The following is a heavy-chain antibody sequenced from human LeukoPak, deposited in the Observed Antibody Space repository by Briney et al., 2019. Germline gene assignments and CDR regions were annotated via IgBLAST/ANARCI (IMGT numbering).Heavy chain of an antibody. V-gene: IGHV4-30-4*08. CDR1: GTSISSGDYY. J-gene: IGHJ6*03. CDR3: VRARSDFWSGLDNMDV. CDR2: AYYSGST. Sequence: PSQTLSLTCTVSGTSISSGDYYWSWIRQPPGKGLEWIGYAYYSGSTFYNPSLKSRVTTSVDTSKNQFSLNLRSVTAADTAVYYCVRARSDFWSGLDNMDVWGKGTTVTVSS. D-gene: IGHD3-3*01.